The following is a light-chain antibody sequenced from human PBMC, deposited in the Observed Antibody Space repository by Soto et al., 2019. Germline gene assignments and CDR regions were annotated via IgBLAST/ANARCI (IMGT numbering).Light chain of an antibody. CDR2: EVS. V-gene: IGLV2-14*01. J-gene: IGLJ1*01. Sequence: QSVLAQPSSVSGSPGQSITISCTGTSTDVGGYNYVSWYQHHPGKGPKLIIYEVSNRPSGVSDRFSGSKSGNKASLIISRLQTEDEADYYCVSYTSSTTYVFGTGTKVTVL. CDR1: STDVGGYNY. CDR3: VSYTSSTTYV.